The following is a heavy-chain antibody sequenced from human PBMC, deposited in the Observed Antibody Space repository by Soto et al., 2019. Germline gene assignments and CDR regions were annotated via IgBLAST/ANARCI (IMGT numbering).Heavy chain of an antibody. D-gene: IGHD2-21*02. CDR1: GFSFRDHS. CDR2: ISSSSENI. V-gene: IGHV3-48*02. CDR3: ARLPKGSVVTG. J-gene: IGHJ4*01. Sequence: VGSLRLSCVGSGFSFRDHSMNWVRQPPGKGLQWISYISSSSENIYYADSVKGRFTVSRDNAKNTLFLQMNSLRDDDSAIYYCARLPKGSVVTGWGQGSLVTVSS.